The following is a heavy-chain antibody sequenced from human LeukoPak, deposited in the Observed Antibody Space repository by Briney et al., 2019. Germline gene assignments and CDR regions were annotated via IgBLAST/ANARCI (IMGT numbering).Heavy chain of an antibody. V-gene: IGHV3-48*01. Sequence: GGSLRLSCAASGFTFSSYSMNWVRQAPGKGLEWVSYISSSSSTIYYADSVKGRFTISRGNAKNSLYLQMNSLRAEDTAVYYCARDPSYVLSPSAEPFDYWGQGTLVTVSS. D-gene: IGHD1-14*01. CDR2: ISSSSSTI. CDR3: ARDPSYVLSPSAEPFDY. CDR1: GFTFSSYS. J-gene: IGHJ4*02.